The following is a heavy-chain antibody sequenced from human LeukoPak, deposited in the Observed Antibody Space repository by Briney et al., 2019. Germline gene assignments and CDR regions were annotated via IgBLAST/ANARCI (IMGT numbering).Heavy chain of an antibody. V-gene: IGHV4-31*03. J-gene: IGHJ5*01. D-gene: IGHD3-3*01. Sequence: PSQTLSLTCTVSGGSISSGGYSWSWIRQHPGKGLEWIGYIYYSGSTYYNLSLKSRVTISVDTSKNQFSLKLSSVTAADTAVYYCARVLSHKYYDFWSGHVSGWFDPWGQGTLVTVSS. CDR3: ARVLSHKYYDFWSGHVSGWFDP. CDR1: GGSISSGGYS. CDR2: IYYSGST.